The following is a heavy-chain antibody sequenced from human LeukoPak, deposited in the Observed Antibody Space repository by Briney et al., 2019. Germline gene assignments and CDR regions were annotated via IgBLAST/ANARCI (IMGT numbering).Heavy chain of an antibody. D-gene: IGHD1-26*01. CDR1: GGSISSYY. CDR3: ALGSGSYSY. Sequence: SETLSLTCTVSGGSISSYYWSWIRQPPGKGLEWIGYIYYSGSTNYNPSLKSRVTISVDTSKNQFSLKLSSVTAADTAVYCCALGSGSYSYWGQGTLVTVSS. CDR2: IYYSGST. J-gene: IGHJ4*02. V-gene: IGHV4-59*01.